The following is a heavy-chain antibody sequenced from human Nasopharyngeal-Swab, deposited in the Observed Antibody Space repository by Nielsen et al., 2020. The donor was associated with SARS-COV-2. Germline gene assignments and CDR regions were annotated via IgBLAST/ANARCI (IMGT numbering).Heavy chain of an antibody. CDR3: AIRPYGSGSYYNPLWDYYYYGMDV. V-gene: IGHV4-34*01. J-gene: IGHJ6*02. D-gene: IGHD3-10*01. CDR2: INHSGST. Sequence: SETLSLTCAVYGGSFSGHYWSWIRQPPGKGLEWIGEINHSGSTNYNPSLKSRVTISVDTSKNQFSLKLSSVTAADTAVYYCAIRPYGSGSYYNPLWDYYYYGMDVWGQGTTVTVSS. CDR1: GGSFSGHY.